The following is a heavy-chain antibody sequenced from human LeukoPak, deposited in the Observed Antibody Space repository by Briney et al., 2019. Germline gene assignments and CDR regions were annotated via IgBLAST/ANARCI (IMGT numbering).Heavy chain of an antibody. CDR3: ARVGIGAAANYGMDV. CDR2: IYTSGRT. J-gene: IGHJ6*02. D-gene: IGHD6-13*01. Sequence: PSETLSLTCTVSGDSINSYYWSWIRQPAGKGQEWIGSIYTSGRTNYNPSLTSRVTMSVDTPKNQFSLKLSSVTAADTAVYYCARVGIGAAANYGMDVWGQGTTVTVSS. CDR1: GDSINSYY. V-gene: IGHV4-4*07.